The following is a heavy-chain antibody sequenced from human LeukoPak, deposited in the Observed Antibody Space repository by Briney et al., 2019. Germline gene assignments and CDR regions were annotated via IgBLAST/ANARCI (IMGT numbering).Heavy chain of an antibody. CDR1: GFTFSDYY. D-gene: IGHD6-19*01. V-gene: IGHV3-71*01. J-gene: IGHJ5*02. CDR3: ARDGSIAVKNWFDP. Sequence: PGGSLRLSCAASGFTFSDYYMSWIRQAPGKGLGWVGFIRSNAFGGTTEYAASVKGRFTISRDNAKNSLYLQMNSLRAEDTAVYYCARDGSIAVKNWFDPWGQGTLVTVSS. CDR2: IRSNAFGGTT.